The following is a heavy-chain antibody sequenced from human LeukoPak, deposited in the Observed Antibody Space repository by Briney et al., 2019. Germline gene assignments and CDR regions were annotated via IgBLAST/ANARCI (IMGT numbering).Heavy chain of an antibody. D-gene: IGHD3-10*01. CDR2: ISGSGDNT. CDR1: GFTVNSYA. Sequence: PGGSLRLSCAASGFTVNSYAMSWVRQGPGKGLEWVSTISGSGDNTYYADSVRDRFTISRDNSKNTLYLQMDSLRAEDTAVYYCARAPFNYYGSGSYDAFDIWGQGTMVTVSS. CDR3: ARAPFNYYGSGSYDAFDI. J-gene: IGHJ3*02. V-gene: IGHV3-23*01.